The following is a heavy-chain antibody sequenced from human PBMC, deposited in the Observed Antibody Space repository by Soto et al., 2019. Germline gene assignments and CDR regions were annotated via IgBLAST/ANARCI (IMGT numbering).Heavy chain of an antibody. J-gene: IGHJ4*02. V-gene: IGHV4-39*01. Sequence: QLQLQESGPGLVKPSETLSLTCTVSGGSISSSSYYWGWIRQPPGKGLEWIGSIYYSGSTYYNPSLKSRVTISVDTSKNQFSLKLSSVTAADTAVYYCARHELMLPARNYGPFDYWGQGTLVTVSS. D-gene: IGHD3-10*01. CDR3: ARHELMLPARNYGPFDY. CDR2: IYYSGST. CDR1: GGSISSSSYY.